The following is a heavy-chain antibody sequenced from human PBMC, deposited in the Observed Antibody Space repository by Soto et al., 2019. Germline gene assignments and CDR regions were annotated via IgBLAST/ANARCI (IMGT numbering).Heavy chain of an antibody. Sequence: QVQLQESGPGLVKPSQTLSLTCTVSGGSISSGDYYWSWIRQPPGKGLEWIGYIYYSGSTSYNPSLKSRVTISVDTSKNQFSLKLSSVTAADTAVYYCARWGQGRYDPRAYDYWGQGTLVTVSS. D-gene: IGHD1-20*01. CDR2: IYYSGST. CDR3: ARWGQGRYDPRAYDY. CDR1: GGSISSGDYY. V-gene: IGHV4-30-4*01. J-gene: IGHJ4*02.